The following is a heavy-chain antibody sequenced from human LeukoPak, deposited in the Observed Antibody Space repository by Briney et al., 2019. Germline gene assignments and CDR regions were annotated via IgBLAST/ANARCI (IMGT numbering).Heavy chain of an antibody. D-gene: IGHD2-21*01. V-gene: IGHV3-7*01. CDR2: INPDGSWG. CDR3: ARAGDRSGEAYYYYYYMDV. CDR1: GFTFSSHW. J-gene: IGHJ6*03. Sequence: GGSLRLSCGASGFTFSSHWMSWVRQAPWKGLEWVAIINPDGSWGTFVDSVKGRFTISRDNAKNSLYLQMNSLRAEDTAVYYCARAGDRSGEAYYYYYYMDVWGKGTTVTVSS.